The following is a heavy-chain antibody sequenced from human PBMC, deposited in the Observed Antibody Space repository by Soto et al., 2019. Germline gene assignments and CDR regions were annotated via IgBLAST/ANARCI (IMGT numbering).Heavy chain of an antibody. CDR3: ARESPEVLINCYW. D-gene: IGHD2-8*02. V-gene: IGHV3-23*01. J-gene: IGHJ4*02. CDR1: VFKVSWFH. Sequence: SMSLSCADXVFKVSWFHMAXFSSLPGKGLEWVSEVSGSGDETQYAGXVRGRFRISRDNSKNTVYLQMKRLRVEETARDVCARESPEVLINCYWWGQGTRVS. CDR2: VSGSGDET.